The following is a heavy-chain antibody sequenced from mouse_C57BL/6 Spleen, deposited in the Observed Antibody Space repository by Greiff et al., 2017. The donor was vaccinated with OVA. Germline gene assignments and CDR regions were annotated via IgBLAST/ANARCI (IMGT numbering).Heavy chain of an antibody. CDR1: GFTFSSYA. CDR2: ISDGGSYT. Sequence: DVKLQESGGGLVKPGGSLKLSCAASGFTFSSYAMSWVRQTPEKRLEWVATISDGGSYTYYPDNVKGRFTISRDNAKNNLYLQMSHLKSEDTAMYYCAREGTTTVVADYYAMDYWGQGTSVTVSS. J-gene: IGHJ4*01. CDR3: AREGTTTVVADYYAMDY. D-gene: IGHD1-1*01. V-gene: IGHV5-4*01.